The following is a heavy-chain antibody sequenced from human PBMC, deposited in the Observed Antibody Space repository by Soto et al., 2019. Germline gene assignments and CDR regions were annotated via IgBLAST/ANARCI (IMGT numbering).Heavy chain of an antibody. D-gene: IGHD4-17*01. Sequence: SETLSLTCAVSGGSISGGGYSWSWIRQPPGKGLEWIGYIYHSGSTYYNPSLKSRVTISVDRSKNQFSLKLSSVTAADTAVYYCARAPLNGDFDYWGQGTLVTVSS. CDR1: GGSISGGGYS. V-gene: IGHV4-30-2*01. CDR2: IYHSGST. J-gene: IGHJ4*02. CDR3: ARAPLNGDFDY.